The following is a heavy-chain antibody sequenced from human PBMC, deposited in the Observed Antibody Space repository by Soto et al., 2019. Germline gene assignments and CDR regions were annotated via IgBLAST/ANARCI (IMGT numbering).Heavy chain of an antibody. J-gene: IGHJ5*02. Sequence: QVQLVQSGAEVKKPGASVKVSCKASGYIFTGYYMHWLRQAPGQGLEWMGWFNPNSGGTKYAQKFQGRVTMTNDTSINTAYMELSGLISDDTAVYYXXXGDFDSSANYYAGWXDPWGQGTLVTVSS. D-gene: IGHD3-22*01. V-gene: IGHV1-2*02. CDR1: GYIFTGYY. CDR2: FNPNSGGT. CDR3: XXGDFDSSANYYAGWXDP.